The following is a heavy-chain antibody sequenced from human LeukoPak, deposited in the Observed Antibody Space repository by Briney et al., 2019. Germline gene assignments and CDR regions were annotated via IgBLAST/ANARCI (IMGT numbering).Heavy chain of an antibody. V-gene: IGHV3-23*01. CDR1: GFTFSSYA. Sequence: GGSLGLSCAASGFTFSSYAMSWVRQAPGKGLEWVSAISGSGGSTYYADSVKGRFTISRDNSKNTLYLQMNSLRAEDTAVYYCAKRYYYGSGSYSTFDYWGQGTLVTVSS. D-gene: IGHD3-10*01. J-gene: IGHJ4*02. CDR3: AKRYYYGSGSYSTFDY. CDR2: ISGSGGST.